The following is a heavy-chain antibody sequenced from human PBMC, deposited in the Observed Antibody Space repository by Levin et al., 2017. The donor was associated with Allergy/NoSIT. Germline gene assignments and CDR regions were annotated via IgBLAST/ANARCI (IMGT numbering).Heavy chain of an antibody. V-gene: IGHV3-7*01. Sequence: GESLKISCAASGFTFSSYWMSWVRQAPGKGLEWVANIKQDGSEKYYVDSVKGRFTISRDNAKNSLYLQMNSLRAEDTAVYYCARTVGDYYYYYYMDVWGKGTTVTVSS. J-gene: IGHJ6*03. CDR1: GFTFSSYW. CDR3: ARTVGDYYYYYYMDV. CDR2: IKQDGSEK. D-gene: IGHD4-17*01.